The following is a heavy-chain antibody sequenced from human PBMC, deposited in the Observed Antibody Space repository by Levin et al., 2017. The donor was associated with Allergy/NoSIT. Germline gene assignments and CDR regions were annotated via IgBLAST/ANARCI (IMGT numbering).Heavy chain of an antibody. CDR3: ARFPPFGGYYYLHYFDS. J-gene: IGHJ4*02. CDR1: GYSFSTYG. Sequence: VASVKVSCKASGYSFSTYGISWVRQAPGQGLEWMGWISVYNGNTYYAENLRGRITLTTDTSTSTAYMELRSLTSDDTAVYYCARFPPFGGYYYLHYFDSWGQGTLVTVSS. D-gene: IGHD3-22*01. V-gene: IGHV1-18*01. CDR2: ISVYNGNT.